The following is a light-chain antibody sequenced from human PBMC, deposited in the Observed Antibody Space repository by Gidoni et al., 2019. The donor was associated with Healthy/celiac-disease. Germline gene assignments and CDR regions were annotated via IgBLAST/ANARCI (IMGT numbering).Light chain of an antibody. CDR1: QSLLHSNGYNY. CDR3: MQALQNIT. J-gene: IGKJ5*01. Sequence: DIVMPQSPLSLPVTPGEPASISCRSSQSLLHSNGYNYLDWYLQKPGQSPQLLIYLGSNRASGVPDRFSGSGSGTDFTLKISRVEAEDVGVYYCMQALQNITFGQGTRLEIK. CDR2: LGS. V-gene: IGKV2-28*01.